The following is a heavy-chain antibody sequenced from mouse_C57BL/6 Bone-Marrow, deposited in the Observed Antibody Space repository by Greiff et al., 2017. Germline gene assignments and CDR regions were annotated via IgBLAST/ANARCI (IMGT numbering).Heavy chain of an antibody. CDR2: INPSSGYT. D-gene: IGHD2-3*01. Sequence: QVQLQQSGAELSKPGASEKLCCKASDSSFTSYWIHWGKRRPGPGLEWIGYINPSSGYTKYNQKFKDKATLTADKSSSKAYMQLSSLTYEDSAVYYCARWGLLRRFANWGQVTLVTVSA. V-gene: IGHV1-7*01. J-gene: IGHJ3*01. CDR3: ARWGLLRRFAN. CDR1: DSSFTSYW.